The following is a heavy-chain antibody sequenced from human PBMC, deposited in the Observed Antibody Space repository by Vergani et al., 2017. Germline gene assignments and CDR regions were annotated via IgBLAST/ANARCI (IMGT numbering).Heavy chain of an antibody. Sequence: EVQLVESGGGLVQPGGSLRLSCAASGFTFSSYSMNWVRQAPGKGLEWVSYISSSSSTIYYADSVKCRFTISRDNAKNSLYLQMNSLRAEDTAVYYCARDFKDAFDIWGQGTMVTVSS. V-gene: IGHV3-48*04. CDR2: ISSSSSTI. J-gene: IGHJ3*02. CDR1: GFTFSSYS. CDR3: ARDFKDAFDI.